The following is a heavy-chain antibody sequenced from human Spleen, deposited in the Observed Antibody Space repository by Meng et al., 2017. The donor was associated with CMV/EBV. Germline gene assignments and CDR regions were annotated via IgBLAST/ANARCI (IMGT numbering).Heavy chain of an antibody. CDR1: GGSISSSSYY. J-gene: IGHJ4*02. D-gene: IGHD2-2*01. Sequence: SETLSLTCTVSGGSISSSSYYWGWIRQPPGKGLEWIGSIYYSGSTYYNPSLKSRVTISVDTSKNQFSLKLGSVTAADTAVYYCARHLHQLPNYYFDYWGQGTLVTVSS. V-gene: IGHV4-39*01. CDR3: ARHLHQLPNYYFDY. CDR2: IYYSGST.